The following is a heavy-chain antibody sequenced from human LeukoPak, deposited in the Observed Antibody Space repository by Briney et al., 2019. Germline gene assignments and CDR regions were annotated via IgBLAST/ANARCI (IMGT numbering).Heavy chain of an antibody. CDR1: GGSISSGGYY. V-gene: IGHV4-31*03. CDR2: IYYSGST. Sequence: SETLSLTCTVSGGSISSGGYYWSWIRQHPGKGLEWIGYIYYSGSTYYNPSLKSRVTISVDTSKNQFSLKLSSVTAADTAVYYCASSGMVRGVHTLDYWGQGTLVTVSS. J-gene: IGHJ4*02. CDR3: ASSGMVRGVHTLDY. D-gene: IGHD3-10*01.